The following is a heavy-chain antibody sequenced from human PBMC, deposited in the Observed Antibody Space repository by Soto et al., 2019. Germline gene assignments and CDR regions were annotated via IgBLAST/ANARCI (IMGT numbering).Heavy chain of an antibody. D-gene: IGHD5-12*01. V-gene: IGHV1-69-2*01. Sequence: ASVKVSCKVSGYTFTDYYMHWVQQAPGKGLEWMGLVDPEDGETIYAEKFQGRVTITADTSTDTAYMELSSLSSEDTAVYYCATGDRAGYNEGFDYWVQATLVTVS. J-gene: IGHJ4*02. CDR2: VDPEDGET. CDR3: ATGDRAGYNEGFDY. CDR1: GYTFTDYY.